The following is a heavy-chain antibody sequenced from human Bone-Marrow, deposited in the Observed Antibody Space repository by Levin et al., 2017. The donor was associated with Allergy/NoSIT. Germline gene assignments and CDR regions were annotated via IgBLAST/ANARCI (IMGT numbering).Heavy chain of an antibody. V-gene: IGHV4-30-4*01. CDR3: ARVSGITADSGYDYYMNV. CDR1: GGSISSGDNY. J-gene: IGHJ6*03. CDR2: IYYSGGT. D-gene: IGHD1-20*01. Sequence: SETLSLTCSVSGGSISSGDNYWSWIRQPPGKGLESIGYIYYSGGTYYNPSLKSRVTISVDTSKNQFSLKLSSVTAADTAVYYCARVSGITADSGYDYYMNVWGKGTTVTVS.